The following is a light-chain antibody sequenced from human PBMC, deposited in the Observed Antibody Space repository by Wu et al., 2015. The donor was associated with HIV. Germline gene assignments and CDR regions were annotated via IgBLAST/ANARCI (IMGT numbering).Light chain of an antibody. CDR3: HQYDGWPQT. J-gene: IGKJ1*01. Sequence: EIVMTQSPATLSVSPGERATLSCRASQSVSSNLAWYQQKPGQAPRLLIYGASTRATGIPARFSGSGSGTEFTLTISSMQSEDFAFYFCHQYDGWPQTFGQGTRVEIK. CDR2: GAS. CDR1: QSVSSN. V-gene: IGKV3-15*01.